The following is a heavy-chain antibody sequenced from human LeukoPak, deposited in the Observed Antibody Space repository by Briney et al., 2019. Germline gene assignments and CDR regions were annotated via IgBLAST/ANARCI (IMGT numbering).Heavy chain of an antibody. V-gene: IGHV3-30*02. CDR2: MHHDGSSK. CDR3: AAPGDGSGYYPVD. CDR1: GFTFSSYA. Sequence: PGGSLRLSCAASGFTFSSYAMSWVRQAPGQGLEWVAFMHHDGSSKYYEDSVKGRFTISRDNSNNTLYLQMNSLRPEDTAVYYCAAPGDGSGYYPVDWGQGTLVTVSS. D-gene: IGHD3-22*01. J-gene: IGHJ4*02.